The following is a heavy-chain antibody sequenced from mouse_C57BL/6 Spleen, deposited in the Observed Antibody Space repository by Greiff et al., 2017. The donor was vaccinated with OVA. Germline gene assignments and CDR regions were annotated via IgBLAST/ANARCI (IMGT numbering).Heavy chain of an antibody. D-gene: IGHD3-2*02. CDR3: ARLTGQLRYYFDY. CDR1: GYTFTDYY. Sequence: QVQLKQSGAELVRPGASVKLSCKASGYTFTDYYINWVKQRPGQGLEWIARIYPGSGNTYYNEKFKGKATLTAEKSSSTAYMQLSSLTSEDSAVYFCARLTGQLRYYFDYWGQGTTLTVSS. V-gene: IGHV1-76*01. J-gene: IGHJ2*01. CDR2: IYPGSGNT.